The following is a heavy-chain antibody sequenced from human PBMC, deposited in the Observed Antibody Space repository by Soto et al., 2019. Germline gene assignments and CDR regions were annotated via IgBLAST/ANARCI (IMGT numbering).Heavy chain of an antibody. J-gene: IGHJ3*02. V-gene: IGHV3-74*01. CDR2: INGDGTRT. Sequence: EVQLEESGGGSVQLGESLRASCVASGFSFRNQWMHWVRQVAGKGLVWVSRINGDGTRTSYADFVKGRFTVSRDNARNLLFLQLKSLTVDDSGVYHCARGGAAGRGDAIDMWGPRTTVAVTS. D-gene: IGHD3-10*01. CDR3: ARGGAAGRGDAIDM. CDR1: GFSFRNQW.